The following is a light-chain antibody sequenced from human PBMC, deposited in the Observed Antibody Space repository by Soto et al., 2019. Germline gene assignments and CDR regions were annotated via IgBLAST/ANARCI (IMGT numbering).Light chain of an antibody. J-gene: IGKJ4*01. Sequence: EIVMTQSPATLSVSPGERATLSCRASQSVSSNLAWYQQKPGQAPKVLIYGASTRATGIPARFSGSGSGTEFTLTISSLQSEDFAVYYFQQYNIWPPLTFGGGTKVEIK. CDR2: GAS. CDR1: QSVSSN. CDR3: QQYNIWPPLT. V-gene: IGKV3-15*01.